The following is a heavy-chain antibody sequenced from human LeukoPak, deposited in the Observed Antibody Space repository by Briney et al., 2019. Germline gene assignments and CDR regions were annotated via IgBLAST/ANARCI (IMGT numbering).Heavy chain of an antibody. V-gene: IGHV3-21*01. Sequence: PGGSLRLSCAASGFTFSSYSMNWVRQAPGKGLEWVSSISSNSSYIYYADSVKGRFTISRDNAKNSLYLQMNSLRAEDTAVYYCARDRGSYYGGDFDYWGQGTLVTVSS. D-gene: IGHD1-26*01. CDR3: ARDRGSYYGGDFDY. CDR2: ISSNSSYI. CDR1: GFTFSSYS. J-gene: IGHJ4*02.